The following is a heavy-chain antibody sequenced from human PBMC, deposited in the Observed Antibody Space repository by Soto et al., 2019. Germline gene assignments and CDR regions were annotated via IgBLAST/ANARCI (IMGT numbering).Heavy chain of an antibody. CDR1: GCTFSSYA. V-gene: IGHV1-69*13. J-gene: IGHJ4*02. D-gene: IGHD3-22*01. CDR3: VGYYYDTRGYYFDY. Sequence: SVKVSCTAAGCTFSSYAISWVRHAPGQGLEWMGGIIPIFSTVNYVQKFQGRVTITADESTSTAYMELSSLRSEDTAVYYCVGYYYDTRGYYFDYWGQGTLVTVSS. CDR2: IIPIFSTV.